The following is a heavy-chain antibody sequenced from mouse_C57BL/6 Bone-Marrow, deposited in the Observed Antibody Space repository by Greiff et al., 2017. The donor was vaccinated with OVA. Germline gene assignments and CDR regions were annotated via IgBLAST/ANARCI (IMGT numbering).Heavy chain of an antibody. CDR2: IYPGSGST. V-gene: IGHV1-55*01. CDR1: GYTFTSYW. D-gene: IGHD1-1*01. J-gene: IGHJ2*01. Sequence: VQLQQPGAELVKPGASVKMSCKASGYTFTSYWITWVKQRPGQGLEWIGDIYPGSGSTNYTEKFKSKATLTVDTSSSTAYMQLSSLTSEDSAVYYGASNYYGSSSNWDVLWGQGTTLTVSS. CDR3: ASNYYGSSSNWDVL.